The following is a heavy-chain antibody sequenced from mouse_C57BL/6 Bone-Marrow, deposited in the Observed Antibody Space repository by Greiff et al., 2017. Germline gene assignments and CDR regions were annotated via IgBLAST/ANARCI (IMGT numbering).Heavy chain of an antibody. CDR3: SSFDGNYFDF. J-gene: IGHJ2*01. CDR2: IDPEIGDT. V-gene: IGHV14-4*01. Sequence: EVQLQQSGAELVRPGASVKLSCPASGFNIKDDYIHWVKQRPEQGLEWIGWIDPEIGDTEYSSKFPGKATITSDTSSNAAYRQLSSLTSEDTAVYYCSSFDGNYFDFWGQGTPLTVAS. D-gene: IGHD2-3*01. CDR1: GFNIKDDY.